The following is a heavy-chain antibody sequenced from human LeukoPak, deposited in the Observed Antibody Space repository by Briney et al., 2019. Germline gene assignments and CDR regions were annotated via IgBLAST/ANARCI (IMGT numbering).Heavy chain of an antibody. Sequence: SETLSLTCTVSGGSISSDYWSWIRQPPGKGLEWIGYIYFSGSTNYNPSLKSRVTISVDTSKTQLSLKLSSVTAADTAVYYCARFRDGYNWGQGTLVTVSS. CDR1: GGSISSDY. J-gene: IGHJ4*02. D-gene: IGHD5-24*01. CDR3: ARFRDGYN. V-gene: IGHV4-59*12. CDR2: IYFSGST.